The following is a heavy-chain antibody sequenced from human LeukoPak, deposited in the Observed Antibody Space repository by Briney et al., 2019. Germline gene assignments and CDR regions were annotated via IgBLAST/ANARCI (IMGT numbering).Heavy chain of an antibody. Sequence: SETLSLTCTVSGYSISSGYYWGWIRQPPGKGLEWIGSIYHSGSTYYNPSLKSRVTISVDTSKNQFSLKLSSVTAADTAVYYCARGHGFGESFDYWGQGTLVTVSS. CDR1: GYSISSGYY. CDR3: ARGHGFGESFDY. CDR2: IYHSGST. J-gene: IGHJ4*02. D-gene: IGHD3-10*01. V-gene: IGHV4-38-2*02.